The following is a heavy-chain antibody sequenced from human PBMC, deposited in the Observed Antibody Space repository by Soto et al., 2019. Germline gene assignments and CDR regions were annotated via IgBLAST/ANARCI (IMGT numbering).Heavy chain of an antibody. CDR1: GYSFTSYW. V-gene: IGHV5-51*01. CDR2: IYPGDSDT. D-gene: IGHD2-2*01. CDR3: SRHEVVPASRPLGYYYYKDV. Sequence: PGESLKISCKGSGYSFTSYWIGWVRQMPGKGLEWMGIIYPGDSDTRYSPSFQGQVTISADKSISTAYLQWSSLKASDTAMYYCSRHEVVPASRPLGYYYYKDVWGKGTTVTVFS. J-gene: IGHJ6*03.